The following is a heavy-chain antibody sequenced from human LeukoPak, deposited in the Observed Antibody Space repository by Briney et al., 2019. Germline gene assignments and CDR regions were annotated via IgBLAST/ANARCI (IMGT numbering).Heavy chain of an antibody. D-gene: IGHD4/OR15-4a*01. J-gene: IGHJ4*02. Sequence: GGSLRLSCAASGFTFSSYAMHWVRQAPGKGLEWVAVISYDGSNKYYADSVKGRFTISRDNSKNTLYLQMNSLRAEDTAVYYCARGYGASPNPVDYWGQGTLVTDSS. CDR2: ISYDGSNK. CDR3: ARGYGASPNPVDY. V-gene: IGHV3-30*04. CDR1: GFTFSSYA.